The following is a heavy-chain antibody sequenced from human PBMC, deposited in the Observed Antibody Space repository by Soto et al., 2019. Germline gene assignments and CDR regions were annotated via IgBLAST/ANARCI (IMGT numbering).Heavy chain of an antibody. V-gene: IGHV3-30*03. CDR2: ISYDGSNK. CDR1: GLTSVGYG. CDR3: ARSIAARLYYYYGMDV. D-gene: IGHD6-6*01. Sequence: QVQLVESGGGGVKLGRSRRLSCAAPGLTSVGYGCPWSRQPPGKGLEWWAVISYDGSNKYYADSVKGRFTISRDNSKNTLYLQMNSLRAEDTAVYYCARSIAARLYYYYGMDVWGQGTTVTVSS. J-gene: IGHJ6*02.